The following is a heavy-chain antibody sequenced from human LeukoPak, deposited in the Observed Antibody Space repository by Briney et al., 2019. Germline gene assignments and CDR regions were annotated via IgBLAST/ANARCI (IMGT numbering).Heavy chain of an antibody. CDR1: GGSFSGYY. V-gene: IGHV4-34*01. CDR2: INHSGST. D-gene: IGHD3-22*01. J-gene: IGHJ4*02. CDR3: AREGISSGYSY. Sequence: SETLSLTCAVYGGSFSGYYWSWIRQPPGKGLEWIGEINHSGSTNYNPSLESRVTISVDTSKNQFSLKLSSVTAADTAVYYCAREGISSGYSYWGQGTLVTVSS.